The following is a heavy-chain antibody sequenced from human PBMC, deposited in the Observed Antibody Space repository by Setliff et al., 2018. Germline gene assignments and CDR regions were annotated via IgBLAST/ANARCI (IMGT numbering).Heavy chain of an antibody. CDR1: DVSISGYY. D-gene: IGHD4-4*01. V-gene: IGHV4-4*08. Sequence: SETLSLTCTVSDVSISGYYWSWIRQPPGKGLEWIGYIHSSGRSNYNPSLKSRVTTSIDTSNNSFSLNLFSVTAADTAVYYCAGRDYSGGDSWGHGTLVTVSS. J-gene: IGHJ5*01. CDR2: IHSSGRS. CDR3: AGRDYSGGDS.